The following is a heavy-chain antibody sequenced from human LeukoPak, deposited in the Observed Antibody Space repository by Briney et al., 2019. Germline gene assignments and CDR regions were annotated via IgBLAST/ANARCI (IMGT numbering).Heavy chain of an antibody. V-gene: IGHV3-30*02. CDR3: AKPHFDD. CDR2: IRYDGSNK. J-gene: IGHJ4*02. Sequence: GGSLRLSCAASGFSFSSYGMHWVRQAPGKGLEWVAFIRYDGSNKYYADSVKGRFTISRDNSKNTLYLQMNSLRAGDMAVYYCAKPHFDDWGQGTLVTVSS. CDR1: GFSFSSYG.